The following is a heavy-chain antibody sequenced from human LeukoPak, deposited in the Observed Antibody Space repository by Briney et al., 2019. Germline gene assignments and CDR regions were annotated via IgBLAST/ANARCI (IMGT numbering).Heavy chain of an antibody. D-gene: IGHD1-1*01. J-gene: IGHJ6*03. V-gene: IGHV4-38-2*02. CDR2: IYHDRST. CDR3: ARTKETETTFHYFDYYMDV. Sequence: PSETLSLTCTVSGYSITSGYFWGWIRQPPGKGLEWIGAIYHDRSTYYNPSLKSRVTMSVDTSKNQFSLKLTSVIAADTAVYYCARTKETETTFHYFDYYMDVWGKGTTVTVSS. CDR1: GYSITSGYF.